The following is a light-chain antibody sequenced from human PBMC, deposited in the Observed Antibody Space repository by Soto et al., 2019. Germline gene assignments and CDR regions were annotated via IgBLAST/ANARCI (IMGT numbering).Light chain of an antibody. J-gene: IGKJ1*01. CDR2: WAS. V-gene: IGKV4-1*01. CDR1: QTVLYSYNKKDC. Sequence: DIVMTQSPDSLAVSLGERATINCKSSQTVLYSYNKKDCISWYQQRPGQSPKVLISWASTRESGVPDRFTGGGSGTHFTLTISNLQAEYVAVYYCQQYCTNPLTFGQGTKVEL. CDR3: QQYCTNPLT.